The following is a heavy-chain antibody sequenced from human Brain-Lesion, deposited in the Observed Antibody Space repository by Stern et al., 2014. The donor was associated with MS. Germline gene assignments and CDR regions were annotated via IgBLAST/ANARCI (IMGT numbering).Heavy chain of an antibody. CDR3: ARDQRGITIFGVVTDYYYLGMDV. CDR2: INPNTGGT. J-gene: IGHJ6*02. V-gene: IGHV1-2*02. CDR1: GYIFTGYY. Sequence: VPLVQSGAEVKKPGASVKVSCKTSGYIFTGYYIHWVRQAPGQGLEWMAWINPNTGGTQDAQKFQGRVTMSRDTSISTAYVELSSLTSDDTAVYYCARDQRGITIFGVVTDYYYLGMDVWGQGTTVTVSS. D-gene: IGHD3-3*01.